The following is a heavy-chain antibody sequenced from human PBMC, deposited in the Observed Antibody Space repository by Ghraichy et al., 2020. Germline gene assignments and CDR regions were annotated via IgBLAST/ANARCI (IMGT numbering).Heavy chain of an antibody. CDR1: GYTFTGYY. J-gene: IGHJ4*02. D-gene: IGHD3-3*01. CDR3: ARAHYDFWSGYGYYFDY. V-gene: IGHV1-2*02. CDR2: INPNSGGT. Sequence: ASVKVSCKASGYTFTGYYMHWVRQAPGQGLEWMGWINPNSGGTNYAQKFQGRVTMTRDTSISTAYMELSRLRSDDTAVYYCARAHYDFWSGYGYYFDYWGQGTLVTVSS.